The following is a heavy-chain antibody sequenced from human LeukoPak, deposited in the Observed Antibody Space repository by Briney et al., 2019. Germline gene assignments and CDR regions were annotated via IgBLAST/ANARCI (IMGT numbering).Heavy chain of an antibody. D-gene: IGHD2-8*01. CDR1: GDSINGYY. CDR2: IYYSGSS. J-gene: IGHJ4*02. CDR3: VRHDNGYFHY. Sequence: PSETLSLTCTVSGDSINGYYWSWVRQPPGRGLEWIGSIYYSGSSRYNPSLESRLTLSVATSKSQFSLSLNSVTAADTAVYYCVRHDNGYFHYWGQGTLVTVSS. V-gene: IGHV4-59*08.